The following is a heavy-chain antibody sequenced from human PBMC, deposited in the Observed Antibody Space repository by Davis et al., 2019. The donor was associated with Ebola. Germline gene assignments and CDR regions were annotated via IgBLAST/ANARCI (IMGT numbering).Heavy chain of an antibody. CDR2: ISPGDSYI. V-gene: IGHV5-10-1*01. CDR1: GFIFDNYW. J-gene: IGHJ4*02. Sequence: GESLKISCQGSGFIFDNYWIDWVRQMPGKGLEWMGTISPGDSYIKYNPSFQGHVIISADRPINTVYLQWSSLRASDTATYYCARQDEYSNGLAAYWGQGTLVTVSS. D-gene: IGHD6-19*01. CDR3: ARQDEYSNGLAAY.